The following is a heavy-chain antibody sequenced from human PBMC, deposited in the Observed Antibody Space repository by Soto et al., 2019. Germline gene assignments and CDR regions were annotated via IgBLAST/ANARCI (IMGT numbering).Heavy chain of an antibody. V-gene: IGHV1-69*08. D-gene: IGHD3-3*01. CDR3: ERDRITTRGDAFDL. J-gene: IGHJ3*01. CDR1: GGTFSTYI. CDR2: IIPIPDIT. Sequence: QVHLVQSGAEVRKPGSSVKVSCKAPGGTFSTYIISWVRQAPGQGLEWLGRIIPIPDITNYAQKFQGRVTITADRSTSPAYMELTSLKSEDTAVYYCERDRITTRGDAFDLWGQGSLVTVSS.